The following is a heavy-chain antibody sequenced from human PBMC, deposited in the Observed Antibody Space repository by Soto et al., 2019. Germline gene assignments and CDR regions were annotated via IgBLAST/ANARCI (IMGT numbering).Heavy chain of an antibody. CDR3: ARDSSMYQYSSPSYGMDV. J-gene: IGHJ6*02. V-gene: IGHV1-69*01. D-gene: IGHD6-6*01. CDR2: IIPIFGTA. CDR1: GGTFSSYA. Sequence: QVQLVQSGAEVKKPGSSVKVSCKASGGTFSSYAISWVRQAPGQGLEWMGGIIPIFGTANYAQKFQGRVTITADESTSTAYMELSSLRSEDTAVYYCARDSSMYQYSSPSYGMDVWGQGTTVTVSS.